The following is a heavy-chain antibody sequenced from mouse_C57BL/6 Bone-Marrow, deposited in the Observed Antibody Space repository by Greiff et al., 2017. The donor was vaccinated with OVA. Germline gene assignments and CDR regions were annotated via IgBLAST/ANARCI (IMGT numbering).Heavy chain of an antibody. V-gene: IGHV1-81*01. J-gene: IGHJ4*01. CDR2: IYPRSGNT. Sequence: QVQLKESEAELARPGASVKLSCKASGYTFTSYGISWVKQRTGQGLEWIGEIYPRSGNTYYNEKFKGKATLTADKSSSTAYMELRSLTSEDSAVYFCARSRPYSPEGAMDYWGQGTSVTVSS. D-gene: IGHD2-10*01. CDR1: GYTFTSYG. CDR3: ARSRPYSPEGAMDY.